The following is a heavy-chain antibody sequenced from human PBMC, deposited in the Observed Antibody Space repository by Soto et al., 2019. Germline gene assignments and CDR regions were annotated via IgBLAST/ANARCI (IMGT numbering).Heavy chain of an antibody. CDR1: GGSISSGGYY. CDR3: ARPAHYSCPFRWFDP. D-gene: IGHD2-15*01. Sequence: QVQLQEPGPGLVKPSQTLSLTCTVSGGSISSGGYYWSWIRQHPGKGLEWIGYIYYSGSTYYNPSLKSRVTISVDSSKNQFSLKLSSVTAADTAVYYCARPAHYSCPFRWFDPWGQGTLVTVSS. CDR2: IYYSGST. V-gene: IGHV4-31*03. J-gene: IGHJ5*02.